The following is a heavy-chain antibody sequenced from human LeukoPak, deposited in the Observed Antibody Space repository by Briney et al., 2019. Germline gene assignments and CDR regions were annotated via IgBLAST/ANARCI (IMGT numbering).Heavy chain of an antibody. CDR3: ARGDMWNYAY. J-gene: IGHJ4*02. CDR1: GGSISSSSYY. V-gene: IGHV4-61*05. D-gene: IGHD1-7*01. CDR2: IYYSGST. Sequence: SETLSLTCTVSGGSISSSSYYWGWIRQPPGKGLEWIGYIYYSGSTNYNPSLKSRVTISVDTSKNQFSLKLSSVTAADTAVYYCARGDMWNYAYWGQGTLVTVSS.